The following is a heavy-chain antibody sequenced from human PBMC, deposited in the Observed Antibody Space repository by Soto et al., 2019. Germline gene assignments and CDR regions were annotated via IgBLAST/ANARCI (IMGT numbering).Heavy chain of an antibody. V-gene: IGHV3-21*01. J-gene: IGHJ4*02. CDR2: ISSSSSYI. CDR3: AKNLGYCSGGSCYVFDY. D-gene: IGHD2-15*01. CDR1: GFTFSSYS. Sequence: GVLKISCAASGFTFSSYSMNWVRQAPGKGLEWVSSISSSSSYIYYADSVKGRFTISRDNAKNSLYLQMNSLRAEDTAVYYCAKNLGYCSGGSCYVFDYWGQGTLVTVSS.